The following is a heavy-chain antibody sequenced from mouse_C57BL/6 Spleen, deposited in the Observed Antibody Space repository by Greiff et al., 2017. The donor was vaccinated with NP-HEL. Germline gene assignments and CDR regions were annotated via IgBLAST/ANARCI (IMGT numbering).Heavy chain of an antibody. Sequence: LQESGAELVRPGASVTLSCKASGYTFTDYEMHWVKQTPVHGLEWIGAIDPETGGTAYNQKFKGKAILTADKSSSTAYMELRSLTSEDSAVYYCTKDYYGNYDYAMDYWGQRTSVTVSS. CDR2: IDPETGGT. CDR1: GYTFTDYE. CDR3: TKDYYGNYDYAMDY. D-gene: IGHD2-1*01. J-gene: IGHJ4*01. V-gene: IGHV1-15*01.